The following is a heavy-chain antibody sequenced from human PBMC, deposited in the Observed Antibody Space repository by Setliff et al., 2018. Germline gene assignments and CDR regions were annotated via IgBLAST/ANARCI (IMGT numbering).Heavy chain of an antibody. CDR3: ARDRGAARPWVWFDP. CDR2: LSGSSGNT. CDR1: GFTFSSYA. D-gene: IGHD6-6*01. V-gene: IGHV3-23*01. J-gene: IGHJ5*02. Sequence: PGGSLRLSCAASGFTFSSYAMSWVRQAPGKGLDWVSALSGSSGNTFYADSVKGRFTISRENSKDTLYLQMNSLRAEDTAVYYCARDRGAARPWVWFDPWGQGTLVTVSS.